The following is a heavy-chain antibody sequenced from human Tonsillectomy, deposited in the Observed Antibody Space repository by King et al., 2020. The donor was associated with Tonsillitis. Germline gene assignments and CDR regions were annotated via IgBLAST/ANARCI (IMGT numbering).Heavy chain of an antibody. V-gene: IGHV1-46*01. J-gene: IGHJ4*02. CDR3: ARGGSEQQHEAQFDY. D-gene: IGHD6-13*01. Sequence: QLVQSGAEVRKPGASVKVSCKASGYTFTNYYMHWVRQAPGQGPEWMGIINPSGGSASYAQKFQGSVTMTRDTSTSKVYMELSSLRSEDTAVYYCARGGSEQQHEAQFDYWGQGTLVTVSS. CDR2: INPSGGSA. CDR1: GYTFTNYY.